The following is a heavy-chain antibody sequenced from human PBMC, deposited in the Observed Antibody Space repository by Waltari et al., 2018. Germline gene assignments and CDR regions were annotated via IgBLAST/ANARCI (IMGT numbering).Heavy chain of an antibody. D-gene: IGHD2-15*01. Sequence: EVQLVESGGGLVQPGGSLRLSCAASGFTFSTYWMHWVRQAPEKGLVWVSRINSDGSTTDYADSVKGRFTISRDNAKNTMYLQMNSLRAEDTAVYYCARGLGGGTATWGQGTLVTVSS. CDR1: GFTFSTYW. CDR3: ARGLGGGTAT. J-gene: IGHJ5*02. V-gene: IGHV3-74*01. CDR2: INSDGSTT.